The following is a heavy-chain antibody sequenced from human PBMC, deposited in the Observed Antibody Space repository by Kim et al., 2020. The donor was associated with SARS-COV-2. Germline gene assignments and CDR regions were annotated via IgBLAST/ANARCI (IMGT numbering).Heavy chain of an antibody. Sequence: NYSPSLQGHVTISADKSISTAYLQWSSLKASDTAMYYCARQAYSSGWYLYWGQGTLVTVSS. CDR3: ARQAYSSGWYLY. V-gene: IGHV5-10-1*01. J-gene: IGHJ4*02. D-gene: IGHD6-19*01.